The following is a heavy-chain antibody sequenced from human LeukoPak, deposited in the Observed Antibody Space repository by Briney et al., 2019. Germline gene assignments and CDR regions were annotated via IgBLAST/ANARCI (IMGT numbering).Heavy chain of an antibody. CDR2: IYYSGST. CDR1: GGSISSYY. CDR3: ASSIAAAAYRY. D-gene: IGHD6-13*01. J-gene: IGHJ4*02. V-gene: IGHV4-59*12. Sequence: SETLSLTCTVSGGSISSYYWSWIRQPPGKGLEWIGYIYYSGSTNYNPSLKSRVTISVDTSKNQFSLKLSSVTAADTAVYYCASSIAAAAYRYWGQGTLVTASS.